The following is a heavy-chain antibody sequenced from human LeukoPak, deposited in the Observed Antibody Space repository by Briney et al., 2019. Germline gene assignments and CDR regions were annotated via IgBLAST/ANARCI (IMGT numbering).Heavy chain of an antibody. J-gene: IGHJ6*02. CDR3: ARGGSSGYYYYGMDV. CDR1: GYTFTSYY. D-gene: IGHD3-22*01. CDR2: INPSGGST. Sequence: ASVKVSCKASGYTFTSYYMHWVRQAPGQGLEWMGIINPSGGSTSYAQKFQGRATMTRDTSTSTVYMELSSLRSEDTAVYYCARGGSSGYYYYGMDVWGQGTTVTVSS. V-gene: IGHV1-46*01.